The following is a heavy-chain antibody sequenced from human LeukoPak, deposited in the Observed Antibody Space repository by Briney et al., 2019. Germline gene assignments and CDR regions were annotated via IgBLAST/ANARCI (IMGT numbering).Heavy chain of an antibody. D-gene: IGHD6-19*01. CDR3: ARGLPRRYSSGWSLTYYFDY. CDR2: INHSGST. Sequence: SETLSLTCAVYGGSFSGYYRSLIRQPPGKGLEWIGEINHSGSTNYNPSLKSRVTISVDTSKNQFSLKLSSVTAADTAVYYCARGLPRRYSSGWSLTYYFDYWGQGTLVTVSS. CDR1: GGSFSGYY. J-gene: IGHJ4*02. V-gene: IGHV4-34*01.